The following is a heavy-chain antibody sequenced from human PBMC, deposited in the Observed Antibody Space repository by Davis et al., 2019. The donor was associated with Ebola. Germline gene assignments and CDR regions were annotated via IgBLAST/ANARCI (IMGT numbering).Heavy chain of an antibody. J-gene: IGHJ6*03. CDR2: IYYSGST. V-gene: IGHV4-59*01. Sequence: PSETLSLTCTVSGGSISSYYWSWIRQPPGKGLEWIGYIYYSGSTNYNPSLKSRVTISVDTSKNQFSLKLSSVTAADTAVYYCARVGYCSSTSCYLDYYYMDVWGKGTTVTVSS. D-gene: IGHD2-2*01. CDR1: GGSISSYY. CDR3: ARVGYCSSTSCYLDYYYMDV.